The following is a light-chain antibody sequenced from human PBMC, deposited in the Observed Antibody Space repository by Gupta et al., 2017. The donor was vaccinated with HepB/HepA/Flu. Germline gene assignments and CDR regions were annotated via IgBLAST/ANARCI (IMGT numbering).Light chain of an antibody. V-gene: IGKV1-39*01. CDR3: QQGLKTPIT. Sequence: DIQMTQSPSSLSASVGDRVTITCRASQSIRNYLNWYQHKPGKAPKLLIYSASTLQNEVPSRFSGSGSGTEFTLTISSLQPEDFAAYYCQQGLKTPITFGQGTLMEIK. J-gene: IGKJ5*01. CDR2: SAS. CDR1: QSIRNY.